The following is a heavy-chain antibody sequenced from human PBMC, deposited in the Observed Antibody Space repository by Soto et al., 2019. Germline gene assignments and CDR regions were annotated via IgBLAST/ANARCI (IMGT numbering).Heavy chain of an antibody. CDR1: GGTFSSYA. V-gene: IGHV1-69*13. CDR2: IIPIFGTA. J-gene: IGHJ6*02. CDR3: AREVVVVVAAISGDYYYYGMDV. Sequence: ASVKVSCKASGGTFSSYAISWVRQAPGQGLEWMGGIIPIFGTANYAQKFQGRVTITADESTSTAYMELSSLRSEDTAVYYCAREVVVVVAAISGDYYYYGMDVWGQGTTVIVSS. D-gene: IGHD2-15*01.